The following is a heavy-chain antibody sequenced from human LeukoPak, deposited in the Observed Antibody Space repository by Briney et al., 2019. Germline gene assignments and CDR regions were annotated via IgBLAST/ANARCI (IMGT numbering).Heavy chain of an antibody. CDR2: IYTSGST. D-gene: IGHD3-22*01. CDR1: GGSISSYY. J-gene: IGHJ4*02. Sequence: PSETLSLTCTVSGGSISSYYWSWIRQPPGKGLEWIGYIYTSGSTNYNPSLKSRVAISVDTSKNQFSLKLSSVSAADTAVYYCARGTYYYDSSGYIPPYFDSWGQGTLVTVSS. CDR3: ARGTYYYDSSGYIPPYFDS. V-gene: IGHV4-4*09.